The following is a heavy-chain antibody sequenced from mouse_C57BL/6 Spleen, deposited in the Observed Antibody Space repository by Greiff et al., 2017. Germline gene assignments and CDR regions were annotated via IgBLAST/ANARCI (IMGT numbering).Heavy chain of an antibody. CDR3: ARGGVISYFDY. D-gene: IGHD1-3*01. J-gene: IGHJ2*01. Sequence: VQLLQSGSELRSPGSSVKLSCKAFDSDVFPFSSLCWVRQKPGHGFEWIGGILPSLGRTISGEKFEDTATLDADTLSNTAYLELNSLTSEDSAIYYCARGGVISYFDYRGQGTTRTVSS. V-gene: IGHV15-2*01. CDR2: ILPSLGRT. CDR1: DSDVFPFSS.